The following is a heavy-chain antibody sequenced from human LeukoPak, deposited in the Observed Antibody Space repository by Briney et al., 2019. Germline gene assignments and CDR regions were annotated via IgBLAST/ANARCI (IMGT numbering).Heavy chain of an antibody. D-gene: IGHD2-15*01. J-gene: IGHJ6*02. CDR2: FHYSGST. Sequence: PSETLSLTCTVSGGSISSYYWSWIRQPPGKGLEWIGYFHYSGSTNYNPSLKSRVTISVDTSKNQFSLKLSSVTAADTAVYYCARHIGYCSGGSCYSHYYYGMDVWGQGTTVTVSS. CDR1: GGSISSYY. CDR3: ARHIGYCSGGSCYSHYYYGMDV. V-gene: IGHV4-59*08.